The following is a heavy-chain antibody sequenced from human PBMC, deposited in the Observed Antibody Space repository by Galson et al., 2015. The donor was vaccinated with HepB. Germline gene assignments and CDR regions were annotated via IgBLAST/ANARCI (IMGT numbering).Heavy chain of an antibody. CDR2: INAGYGDT. V-gene: IGHV1-3*01. CDR1: GYTFTNYA. CDR3: ASALTRLGSGSLLGY. Sequence: CKASGYTFTNYAMQWVRQAPGQRLDWMGWINAGYGDTRYSQKFQGRVTFTRDTSATTVYMELSSLRSEDTAEYYCASALTRLGSGSLLGYWGQGTLVTFSS. D-gene: IGHD3-10*01. J-gene: IGHJ4*02.